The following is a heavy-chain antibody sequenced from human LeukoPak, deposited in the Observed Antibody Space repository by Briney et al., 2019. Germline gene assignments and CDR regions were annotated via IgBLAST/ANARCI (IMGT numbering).Heavy chain of an antibody. CDR2: ISAYNGNT. J-gene: IGHJ5*02. CDR3: ARDQGLRYQLQSNWFDP. Sequence: VASVKVSCKASGYTFTSYGISWVRQAPGQGLEWMGWISAYNGNTNYAQKLQGRVTMTTDTSTSTAYMELRSLRSDDTAVYYCARDQGLRYQLQSNWFDPWGQGTLVTVSS. D-gene: IGHD2-2*01. CDR1: GYTFTSYG. V-gene: IGHV1-18*01.